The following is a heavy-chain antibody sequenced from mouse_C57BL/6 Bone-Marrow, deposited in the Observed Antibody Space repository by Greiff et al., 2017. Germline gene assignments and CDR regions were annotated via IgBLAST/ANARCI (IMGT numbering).Heavy chain of an antibody. CDR2: IWGGGSS. V-gene: IGHV2-2*01. CDR1: GFSLTSYG. D-gene: IGHD2-1*01. CDR3: ARNRCNSGY. J-gene: IGHJ2*01. Sequence: QVQLQQSGPGLVQPSQSLSITCTASGFSLTSYGVHWVRQSPGKGLEWLGVIWGGGSSDYNAAFISSLIISKDNSKSQVFIKMNSLQADDTAIYYCARNRCNSGYWGQGTTLTVSS.